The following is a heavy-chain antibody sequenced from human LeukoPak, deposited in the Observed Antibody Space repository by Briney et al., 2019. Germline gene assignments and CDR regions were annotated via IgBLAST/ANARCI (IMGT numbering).Heavy chain of an antibody. V-gene: IGHV4-4*07. CDR3: ARENSGSYREFDY. CDR2: IYTSGST. Sequence: SETLSLTCTVSGGSISSYYWSWIRQPAGKGLEWIGRIYTSGSTNYNASLMSRVSMSVDTSKNQYSLKLSSVTAEDAAVFYCARENSGSYREFDYWGQGTLVTVSS. J-gene: IGHJ4*02. CDR1: GGSISSYY. D-gene: IGHD1-26*01.